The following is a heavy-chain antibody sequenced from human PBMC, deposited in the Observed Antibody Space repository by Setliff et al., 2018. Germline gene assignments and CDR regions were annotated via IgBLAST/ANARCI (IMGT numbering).Heavy chain of an antibody. Sequence: SETLSLTCSASGDSISTSSYYWGWIRQPPGKGLEWIGSIYYRGSTYHNPSLKSRVTVSVDTSKNQFSLKLSSMTAADTAVYYCARARYSNFLNWFDPWGQGTLVTVS. J-gene: IGHJ5*02. CDR1: GDSISTSSYY. D-gene: IGHD4-4*01. CDR3: ARARYSNFLNWFDP. V-gene: IGHV4-39*07. CDR2: IYYRGST.